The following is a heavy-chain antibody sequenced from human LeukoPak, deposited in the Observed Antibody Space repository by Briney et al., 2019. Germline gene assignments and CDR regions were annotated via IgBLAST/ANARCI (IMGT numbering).Heavy chain of an antibody. Sequence: GGSLRLSCAASGFTFSNFWMHWVRQGPGKGLVWASRINSDGSSTSYADSVKGRFTISRDNAKNTLYLQMNSLRAEDTAVYYCARAQNWNYVNYWGQGTLVTVSS. D-gene: IGHD1-1*01. CDR3: ARAQNWNYVNY. CDR2: INSDGSST. V-gene: IGHV3-74*01. J-gene: IGHJ4*02. CDR1: GFTFSNFW.